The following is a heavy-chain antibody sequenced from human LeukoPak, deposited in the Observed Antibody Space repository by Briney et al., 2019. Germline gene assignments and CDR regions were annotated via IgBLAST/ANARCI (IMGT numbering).Heavy chain of an antibody. CDR3: ARGPAVRQIVVVTATHY. CDR1: GYTFTGYY. D-gene: IGHD2-21*02. CDR2: INPNSGGT. J-gene: IGHJ4*02. V-gene: IGHV1-2*02. Sequence: ASVKVSCKASGYTFTGYYMHWVRQAPGQGLEWMGWINPNSGGTNYAQKFQGRVTMTRDTSISTAYMELSRLRSDDTAVYYCARGPAVRQIVVVTATHYWGQGTLVTVSS.